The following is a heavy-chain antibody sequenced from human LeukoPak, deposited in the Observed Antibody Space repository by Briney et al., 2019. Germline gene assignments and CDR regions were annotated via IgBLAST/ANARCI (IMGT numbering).Heavy chain of an antibody. D-gene: IGHD3-22*01. Sequence: SETLSLTCTVSGGSISSYFWNEMGQPPGKGLEWIGYIFYSGITNYNPSLKSRVTISIDTSKNQFSLKLSSVTAADVSVYHCTSGEYYFDSSGYNWYFDLWGRGTLVTVSS. CDR3: TSGEYYFDSSGYNWYFDL. CDR1: GGSISSYF. V-gene: IGHV4-59*01. J-gene: IGHJ2*01. CDR2: IFYSGIT.